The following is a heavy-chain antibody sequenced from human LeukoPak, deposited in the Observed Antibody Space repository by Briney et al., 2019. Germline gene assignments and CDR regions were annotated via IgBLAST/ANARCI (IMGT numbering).Heavy chain of an antibody. CDR1: DDSITIYY. CDR2: IDHTGIT. Sequence: SETLSLTCTVSDDSITIYYWSWIRQPPGKGLEWIGYIDHTGITNCNPSLNSRVTISRDTSKNHFSLELSSATAADTAVYYCARVFGSGYDFRGAFDIWGQGTMVTVSS. D-gene: IGHD5-12*01. V-gene: IGHV4-59*01. CDR3: ARVFGSGYDFRGAFDI. J-gene: IGHJ3*02.